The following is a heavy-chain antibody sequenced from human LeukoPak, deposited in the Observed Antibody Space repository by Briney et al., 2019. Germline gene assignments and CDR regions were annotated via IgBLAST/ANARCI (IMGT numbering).Heavy chain of an antibody. D-gene: IGHD3-10*01. CDR2: FDPEDGET. CDR1: GYTLTELS. Sequence: ASVKVSCKVSGYTLTELSMHWVRQAPGKGLEWMGGFDPEDGETIYAQKFQGRVTMTEDTSTDTAYMELSSLRSEDTAVYYCATSSGSYYNPYYYYGMDVWGKGTTVTVSS. V-gene: IGHV1-24*01. CDR3: ATSSGSYYNPYYYYGMDV. J-gene: IGHJ6*04.